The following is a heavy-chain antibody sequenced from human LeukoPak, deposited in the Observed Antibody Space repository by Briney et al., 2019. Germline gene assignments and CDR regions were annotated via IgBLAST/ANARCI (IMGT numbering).Heavy chain of an antibody. CDR2: SNSDGTYT. V-gene: IGHV3-74*01. CDR1: GFTFSSYW. J-gene: IGHJ4*02. D-gene: IGHD3-22*01. Sequence: GSLILSCAASGFTFSSYWMHWVRQAPGKGLVWVSHSNSDGTYTTYADSVRGRFTISRDNAKNTLYLQMNSLRVEDTAVYYCSRFRSGYYSDYWGQGTLVTVSS. CDR3: SRFRSGYYSDY.